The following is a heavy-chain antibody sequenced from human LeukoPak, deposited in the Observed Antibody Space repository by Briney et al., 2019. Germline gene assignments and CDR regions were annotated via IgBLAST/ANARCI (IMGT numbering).Heavy chain of an antibody. CDR3: ARILTVKKGERYFDL. V-gene: IGHV1-8*01. CDR2: MNPNSGNT. CDR1: GYTFTSYD. D-gene: IGHD4-17*01. J-gene: IGHJ2*01. Sequence: GASVKVSCKASGYTFTSYDINWVRQATGQGLEWMGWMNPNSGNTGYAQKFQGRVTMTRNTSISTAYMELSSLRSEDTAVYYCARILTVKKGERYFDLWGRGTLVTVSS.